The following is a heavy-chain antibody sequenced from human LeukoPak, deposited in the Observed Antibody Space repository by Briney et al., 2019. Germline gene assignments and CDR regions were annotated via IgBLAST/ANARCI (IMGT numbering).Heavy chain of an antibody. D-gene: IGHD3-16*02. V-gene: IGHV1-69*05. J-gene: IGHJ4*02. CDR3: ASPNLRLGELSFGY. CDR1: GGTFSSYA. Sequence: ASVKVSCKASGGTFSSYAISWVRQAPGQGLEWMGWIIPIFGTANYAQKFQGRVTITTDESTSTAYMELSSLRYEDTAVYYCASPNLRLGELSFGYWGQGTLVTVSS. CDR2: IIPIFGTA.